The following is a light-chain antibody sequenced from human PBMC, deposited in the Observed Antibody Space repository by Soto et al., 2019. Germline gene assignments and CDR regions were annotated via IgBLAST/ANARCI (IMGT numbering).Light chain of an antibody. J-gene: IGKJ2*01. Sequence: DIQMTQSPSSLSASVGDRVTITCRASQNISNYLNWYQQKPRKAPKLLIYAASSLQSGVPSMFSGSGSETEFTLTISSLQPEDFATYYCQQRYITPSTFGQGTKLEIK. CDR3: QQRYITPST. V-gene: IGKV1-39*01. CDR1: QNISNY. CDR2: AAS.